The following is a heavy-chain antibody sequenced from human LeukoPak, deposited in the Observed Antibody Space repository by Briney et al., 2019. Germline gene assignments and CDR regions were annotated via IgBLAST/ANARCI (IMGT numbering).Heavy chain of an antibody. J-gene: IGHJ5*02. CDR3: ARGKDDYGDYVGFDP. CDR1: GYTFTSYD. CDR2: MNPNSGNT. V-gene: IGHV1-8*01. D-gene: IGHD4-17*01. Sequence: ASVKVSCKASGYTFTSYDINWLRQATGQGLEWMGWMNPNSGNTGYAQKFQGRVTMTRNTSISTAYMELSSLRSEDTAVYYCARGKDDYGDYVGFDPWGQGTLVPVSS.